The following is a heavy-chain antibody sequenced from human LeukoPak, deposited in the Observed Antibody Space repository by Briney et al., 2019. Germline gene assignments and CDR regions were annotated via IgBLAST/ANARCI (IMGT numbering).Heavy chain of an antibody. J-gene: IGHJ4*02. CDR1: GGSISSVNYY. D-gene: IGHD3-10*01. V-gene: IGHV4-39*07. CDR2: IYYSGTT. Sequence: SETLSLTCTVSGGSISSVNYYWGWIRQPPGKGLEWIGSIYYSGTTFYNPSLKSRVTISVDTSKNQFSLKLSSGTAADTAVYYCARGASPYGSGSYYSDYWGQGTLVTVSS. CDR3: ARGASPYGSGSYYSDY.